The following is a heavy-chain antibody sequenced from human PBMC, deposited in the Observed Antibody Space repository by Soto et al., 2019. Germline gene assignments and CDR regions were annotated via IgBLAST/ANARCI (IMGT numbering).Heavy chain of an antibody. Sequence: SETLSLTCAVSGGSISSGGYSWSWIRQPPGKGLEWTGYIYHSGSTYYNPSLKSRVTISVDRSKNQFSLKLSSVTAADTAVYYCARIAMVRGVMGRMDVWGQGTTVTVS. CDR3: ARIAMVRGVMGRMDV. CDR2: IYHSGST. D-gene: IGHD3-10*01. CDR1: GGSISSGGYS. J-gene: IGHJ6*02. V-gene: IGHV4-30-2*01.